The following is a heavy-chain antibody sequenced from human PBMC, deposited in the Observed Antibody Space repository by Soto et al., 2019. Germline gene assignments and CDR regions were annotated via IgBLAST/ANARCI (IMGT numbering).Heavy chain of an antibody. V-gene: IGHV3-30*18. CDR3: AKDLRIAARPGVGY. CDR2: ISYDGSNK. D-gene: IGHD6-6*01. J-gene: IGHJ4*02. CDR1: GFTFSSYG. Sequence: GSLRLSCAASGFTFSSYGMHWVRQAPDKGLEWVAVISYDGSNKYYADSVKGRFTISRDNSKNTLYLQMNSLRAEDTAVYYCAKDLRIAARPGVGYWGQGTLVTVSS.